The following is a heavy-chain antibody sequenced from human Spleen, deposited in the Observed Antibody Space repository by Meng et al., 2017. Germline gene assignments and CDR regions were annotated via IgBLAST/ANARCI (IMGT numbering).Heavy chain of an antibody. CDR1: GVTVSSNY. CDR3: VRDSNDFWSDSYTGGAVGT. D-gene: IGHD3-3*01. Sequence: GGSLRLSCAASGVTVSSNYMSWVRQAAGRGLEWVSYMSSSGSSIYYADSVKGVFTISRDNAKNSLYLQMSGLRVEDTAVYFCVRDSNDFWSDSYTGGAVGTWGQGKLVNGAS. V-gene: IGHV3-11*04. J-gene: IGHJ4*03. CDR2: MSSSGSSI.